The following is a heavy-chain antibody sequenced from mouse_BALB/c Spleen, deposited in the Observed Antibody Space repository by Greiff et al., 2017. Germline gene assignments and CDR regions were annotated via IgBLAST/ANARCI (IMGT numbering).Heavy chain of an antibody. V-gene: IGHV5-4*02. Sequence: DVMLVESGGGLVKPGGSLKLSCAASGFTFSDYYMYWVRQTPEKRLEWVATISDGGSYTYYPDSVKGRFTISRDNAKNNLYLQMSSLKSEDTAMYYCARDTNRAWFAYWGQGTLVTVSA. CDR2: ISDGGSYT. D-gene: IGHD4-1*01. CDR1: GFTFSDYY. CDR3: ARDTNRAWFAY. J-gene: IGHJ3*01.